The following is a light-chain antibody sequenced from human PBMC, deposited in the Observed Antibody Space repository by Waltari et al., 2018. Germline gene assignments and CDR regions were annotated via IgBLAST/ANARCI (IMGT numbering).Light chain of an antibody. Sequence: DIVMTQSPDSLGVSLCERATINCKSSQNLLYSSDNKNSLAWYQQKPGQPPKLLISWASTRESGVPDRFSGSGSGTDFTLTISSLQAEDVAVYYCQQYYSTMYTFGQGTKLEIK. CDR1: QNLLYSSDNKNS. J-gene: IGKJ2*01. V-gene: IGKV4-1*01. CDR2: WAS. CDR3: QQYYSTMYT.